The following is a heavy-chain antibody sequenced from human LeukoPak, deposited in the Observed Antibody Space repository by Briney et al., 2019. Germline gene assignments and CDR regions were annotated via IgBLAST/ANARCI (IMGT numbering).Heavy chain of an antibody. Sequence: GGSLRLSCAASGFTFSSYSMNWVRQAPGKGLEYVSAISSNGGSTYYADSVKGRFTISRDNSKNTLYLQMSSLRAEDTAVYYCVKDHLGSSRGYFQHWGQGTLVTVSS. V-gene: IGHV3-64D*06. CDR1: GFTFSSYS. CDR3: VKDHLGSSRGYFQH. CDR2: ISSNGGST. J-gene: IGHJ1*01. D-gene: IGHD6-13*01.